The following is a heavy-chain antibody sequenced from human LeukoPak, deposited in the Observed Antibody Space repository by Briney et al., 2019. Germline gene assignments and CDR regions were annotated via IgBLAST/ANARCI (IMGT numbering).Heavy chain of an antibody. CDR2: IKQDGSEK. V-gene: IGHV3-7*01. CDR3: ARGRSLVSIAPARDY. Sequence: GGSLRLSCAASGFTFSSYWMSWVRQAPGKGLEWVAHIKQDGSEKYYVDSVKGRFTISRDNAKNSLYLQMNSRRAEDTAVYYCARGRSLVSIAPARDYWGQGPLVTVSS. J-gene: IGHJ4*02. D-gene: IGHD6-13*01. CDR1: GFTFSSYW.